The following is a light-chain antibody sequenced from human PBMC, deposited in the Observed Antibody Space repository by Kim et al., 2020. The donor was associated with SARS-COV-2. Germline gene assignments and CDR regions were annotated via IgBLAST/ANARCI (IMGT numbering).Light chain of an antibody. CDR1: QSVSTY. J-gene: IGKJ4*01. CDR2: DAS. CDR3: QQRSSLPLT. V-gene: IGKV3-11*01. Sequence: DIVLTQSPATLSLSPGERATLSCRASQSVSTYLAWYQQRSGQAPRVLIYDASNRATGIPARFSGSGSGTDFTLTISSLQPEDFAVYYCQQRSSLPLTFGGGTKVEIK.